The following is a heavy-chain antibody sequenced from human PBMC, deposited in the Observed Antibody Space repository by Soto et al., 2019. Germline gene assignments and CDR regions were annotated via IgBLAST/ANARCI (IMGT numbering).Heavy chain of an antibody. CDR1: GYSFTTYG. D-gene: IGHD3-16*01. V-gene: IGHV1-18*01. CDR2: ISAYTGNT. CDR3: LWGSSEFDY. Sequence: ASVKVSCKASGYSFTTYGISCVRQAPGQGLEWMGWISAYTGNTKYAPKLQGRVTMTTDTSTTTAYMELRSLRSDDTAVYYCLWGSSEFDYWGQGTLVTVSS. J-gene: IGHJ4*02.